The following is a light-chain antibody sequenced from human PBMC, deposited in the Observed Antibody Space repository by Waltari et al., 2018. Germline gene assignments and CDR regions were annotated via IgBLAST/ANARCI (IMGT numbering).Light chain of an antibody. J-gene: IGKJ4*01. Sequence: EIVLTQSPATLSLSPGERATLYCRASQSIDNCFAWYQQKPGQAPRLLIYDSSNRATDIPDRFSGSGSGTDFTLTISSLEPEDFAVYYCQQRSGWPPTFGGGTKVDI. CDR3: QQRSGWPPT. CDR1: QSIDNC. V-gene: IGKV3-11*01. CDR2: DSS.